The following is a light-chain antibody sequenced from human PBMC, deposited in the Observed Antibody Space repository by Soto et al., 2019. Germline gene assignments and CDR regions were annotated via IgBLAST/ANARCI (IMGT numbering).Light chain of an antibody. Sequence: EIVLTQSPATLSLSPGERATLSCRTSQSVSSYLSWYQQKPGRAPRLLIYDASNRATGIPARFIGSGSGTDFTLTINSLEPEDFAVYYCQQRSNRPITFGQGTRLEIK. CDR2: DAS. CDR1: QSVSSY. CDR3: QQRSNRPIT. J-gene: IGKJ5*01. V-gene: IGKV3-11*01.